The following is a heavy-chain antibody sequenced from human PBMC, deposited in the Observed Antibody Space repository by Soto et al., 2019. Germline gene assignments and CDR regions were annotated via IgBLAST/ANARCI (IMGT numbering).Heavy chain of an antibody. CDR2: IYYSGST. J-gene: IGHJ6*02. Sequence: QVQLQESGPGLVKPSETLSLTCTVSGGSISSYYWSWIRQPPGKGLEWIGYIYYSGSTNYNPSLKSRVTISVDTSKNQFSLKLSSVTAADTAVYYCATLLGDSSSSVDVWGQGTTVTVSS. CDR3: ATLLGDSSSSVDV. CDR1: GGSISSYY. D-gene: IGHD6-6*01. V-gene: IGHV4-59*01.